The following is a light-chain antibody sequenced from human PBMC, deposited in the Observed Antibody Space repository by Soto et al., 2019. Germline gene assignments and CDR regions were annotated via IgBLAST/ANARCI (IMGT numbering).Light chain of an antibody. V-gene: IGLV1-40*01. J-gene: IGLJ1*01. Sequence: QSVLTQPPSVSGAPGQRVTISCTGSSSSIGAGYDVHWYQQLPGTAPKLLIFDNRNRPSGVPDRFSASRSGASASLAITGLQAEDEADYYCQSYDISLSAYVFGPGTKLTVL. CDR1: SSSIGAGYD. CDR2: DNR. CDR3: QSYDISLSAYV.